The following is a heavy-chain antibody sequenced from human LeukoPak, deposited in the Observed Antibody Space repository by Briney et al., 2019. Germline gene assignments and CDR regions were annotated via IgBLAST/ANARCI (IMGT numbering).Heavy chain of an antibody. D-gene: IGHD3-22*01. CDR2: INPSGGST. V-gene: IGHV1-46*01. CDR1: GYTFTSYY. Sequence: GASVKVSCKASGYTFTSYYMHWVRQAPGQGLEWMGIINPSGGSTSYAQKFQGRVTMTRDTSTSTVYMELSSLRSEDTAVYYCATAYYYDSSGYYYVSQPDYWGQGTLVTVSS. CDR3: ATAYYYDSSGYYYVSQPDY. J-gene: IGHJ4*02.